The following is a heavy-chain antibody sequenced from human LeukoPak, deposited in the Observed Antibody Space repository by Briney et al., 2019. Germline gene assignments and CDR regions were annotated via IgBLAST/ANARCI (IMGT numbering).Heavy chain of an antibody. D-gene: IGHD3-10*01. CDR3: ATFDGSGPDYFDY. V-gene: IGHV4-34*01. CDR1: GGSFSGYY. J-gene: IGHJ4*02. Sequence: SENLSLTCAVYGGSFSGYYWSWIRQPPGKELEWIGEINHSGSTNYNPSLKSRVTISVDTSKNQFSLKLSSVTAADTAVYYCATFDGSGPDYFDYWGQGTLVTVSS. CDR2: INHSGST.